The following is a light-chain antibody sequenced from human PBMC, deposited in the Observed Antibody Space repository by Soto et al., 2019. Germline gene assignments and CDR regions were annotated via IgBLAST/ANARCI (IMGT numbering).Light chain of an antibody. CDR1: QSISSW. J-gene: IGKJ1*01. V-gene: IGKV1-5*01. CDR3: QQYNNWPWT. CDR2: AAS. Sequence: DIQMTQSPSTLSASVGDRVTITCRASQSISSWLAWYQQKPGKAPKLLIYAASTRAPGFPARFSGSGSGTDFTLTISSLQSEDFAVYYCQQYNNWPWTFGQGTKVDI.